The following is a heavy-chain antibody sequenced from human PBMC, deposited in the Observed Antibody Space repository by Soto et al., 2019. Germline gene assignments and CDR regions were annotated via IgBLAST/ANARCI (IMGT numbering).Heavy chain of an antibody. Sequence: SVKVSCKASGGTFSSYAISWVRQAPGQGLEWMGGIIPIFGTANYAQKFQGRVTITADESTSTAYMELSSLRSEDTAVYYCARQDYYDSSGYYFFDYCGQRTLVTVSS. D-gene: IGHD3-22*01. CDR2: IIPIFGTA. V-gene: IGHV1-69*13. CDR3: ARQDYYDSSGYYFFDY. J-gene: IGHJ4*02. CDR1: GGTFSSYA.